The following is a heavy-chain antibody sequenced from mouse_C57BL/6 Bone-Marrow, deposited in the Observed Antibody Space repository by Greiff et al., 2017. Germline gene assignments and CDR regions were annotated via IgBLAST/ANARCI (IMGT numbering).Heavy chain of an antibody. J-gene: IGHJ3*01. CDR1: GYTFTSYW. CDR2: IDPSDSYT. Sequence: QVQLQQSGAELVMPGASVKLSCKASGYTFTSYWMHWVKQRPGQGLEWIGEIDPSDSYTNYNQKFKGKSTLTVDKSSSTAYMQLSSLTSEDSAVYYCANFLAYWGQGTLVTVSA. CDR3: ANFLAY. V-gene: IGHV1-69*01.